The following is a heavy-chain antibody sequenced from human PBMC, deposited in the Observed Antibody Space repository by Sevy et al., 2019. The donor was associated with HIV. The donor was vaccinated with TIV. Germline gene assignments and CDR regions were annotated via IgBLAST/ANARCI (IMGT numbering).Heavy chain of an antibody. V-gene: IGHV3-7*03. D-gene: IGHD2-2*01. CDR2: IKQDGSEK. J-gene: IGHJ4*02. CDR3: AREGYCSSTSCYASRVYYFDY. Sequence: GGSLRLSCAASGFTFSSYWMSWVRQAPGKGLEWVANIKQDGSEKYYVDSVKGRFTISRDNAKNSLYLKMNSLRAEDTAVYYCAREGYCSSTSCYASRVYYFDYWGQGTLVTVSS. CDR1: GFTFSSYW.